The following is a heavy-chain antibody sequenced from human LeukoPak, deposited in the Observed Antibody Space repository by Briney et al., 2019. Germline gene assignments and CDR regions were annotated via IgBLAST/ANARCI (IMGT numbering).Heavy chain of an antibody. D-gene: IGHD6-19*01. CDR1: GLTVSGIF. CDR3: ARFKGLSSDWYGWIDS. J-gene: IGHJ4*02. V-gene: IGHV3-53*01. Sequence: GGSLRLSCAASGLTVSGIFMTWVRQAPGKGLECVSVIYATGKTYHADSVRGRFTTSRDNSKNTLDLQMNNLRAEDTAVYYCARFKGLSSDWYGWIDSWGQGTQVTVSS. CDR2: IYATGKT.